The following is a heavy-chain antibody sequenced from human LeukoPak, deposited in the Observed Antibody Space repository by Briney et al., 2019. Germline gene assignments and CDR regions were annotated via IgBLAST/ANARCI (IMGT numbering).Heavy chain of an antibody. CDR2: IFVTGDTT. CDR3: ARTAAGTSQHEYLQH. J-gene: IGHJ1*01. D-gene: IGHD6-13*01. Sequence: GGALRLSCLPPRYTFTIYAMTWVRQPPGKGLEWVSHIFVTGDTTSYEDSVKGRFTIPRHNAQNSLYLHINSLRAQDTAVYYCARTAAGTSQHEYLQHWGQGTLVAVSP. V-gene: IGHV3-23*01. CDR1: RYTFTIYA.